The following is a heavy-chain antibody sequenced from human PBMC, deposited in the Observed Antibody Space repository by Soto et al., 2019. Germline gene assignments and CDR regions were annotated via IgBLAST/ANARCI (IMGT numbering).Heavy chain of an antibody. CDR1: GYTFTSYD. V-gene: IGHV1-8*01. D-gene: IGHD3-3*01. CDR2: MNHNSGNT. CDR3: ARAGVRITIFGVDIDWFDP. J-gene: IGHJ5*02. Sequence: QVQLVQSGAEVKKPGASVKVSCKASGYTFTSYDINWVRQATGQGLEWMGWMNHNSGNTGYAQKFQGRVTMTRNTSILPAHMEMSSLRSEDRAVYYCARAGVRITIFGVDIDWFDPWGQGTLVTVSS.